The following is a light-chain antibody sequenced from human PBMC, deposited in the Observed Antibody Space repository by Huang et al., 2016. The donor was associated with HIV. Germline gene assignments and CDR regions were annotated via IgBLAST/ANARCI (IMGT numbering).Light chain of an antibody. CDR2: KGA. CDR3: MQGTHWPPGT. J-gene: IGKJ1*01. Sequence: DVIMTQSPLLLPVTLGQPAAISCRSSQTLVHTDGNTYLNWFLQRPVQSPRRLIYKGANRDSGGPGRFTGSGSGIEFTLTISRVEAEDVGIYYCMQGTHWPPGTFGQGTNMEIK. V-gene: IGKV2-30*02. CDR1: QTLVHTDGNTY.